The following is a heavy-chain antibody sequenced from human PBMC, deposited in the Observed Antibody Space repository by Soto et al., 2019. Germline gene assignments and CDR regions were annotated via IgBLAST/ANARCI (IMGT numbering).Heavy chain of an antibody. D-gene: IGHD2-15*01. CDR1: GYTFTGYA. Sequence: ASVKVSCKASGYTFTGYAMHWVRQAPGQRLEWMGWIYAGNGNTKYSQKFQGRVTITRDTSASTAYMELSSLRSEDTAVYYCARDLGGWPDYWGQGTLVTVSS. CDR2: IYAGNGNT. V-gene: IGHV1-3*01. J-gene: IGHJ4*02. CDR3: ARDLGGWPDY.